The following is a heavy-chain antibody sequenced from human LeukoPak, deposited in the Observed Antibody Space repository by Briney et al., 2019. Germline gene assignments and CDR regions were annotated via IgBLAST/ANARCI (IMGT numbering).Heavy chain of an antibody. CDR1: GFTFSSYG. V-gene: IGHV3-30*03. D-gene: IGHD6-19*01. J-gene: IGHJ4*02. CDR3: ARDGGSAWFLDY. CDR2: ISYDGSKK. Sequence: GGSLRLSCAASGFTFSSYGMHWVRHAPGKGLEWVAVISYDGSKKYYADSVKGRFTISRDNSKTTVYLQMNSLRAEDTAVYYCARDGGSAWFLDYWGQGTLVTVSS.